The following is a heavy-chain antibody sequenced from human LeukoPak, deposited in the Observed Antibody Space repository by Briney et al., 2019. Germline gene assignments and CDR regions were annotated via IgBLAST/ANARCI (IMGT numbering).Heavy chain of an antibody. CDR1: GFTFSSYA. CDR3: ARGRYSSSWKDY. J-gene: IGHJ4*02. CDR2: IGSDGNKK. D-gene: IGHD6-13*01. V-gene: IGHV3-33*01. Sequence: GGSLRLSCAASGFTFSSYAMHWVRQAPGKGLEWVALIGSDGNKKYYADSVKGRSSISRDNSNNTLYLQMNSLGVEDTAVYYCARGRYSSSWKDYWGQGTLVTVSS.